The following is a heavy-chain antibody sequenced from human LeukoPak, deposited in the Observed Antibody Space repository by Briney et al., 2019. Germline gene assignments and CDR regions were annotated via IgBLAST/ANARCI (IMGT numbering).Heavy chain of an antibody. CDR3: ARDRYYDILTGYYLLMDY. CDR1: GYTFTSYG. Sequence: ASVKVSCKASGYTFTSYGISWVRQAPGQGLEWMGWISAYNGNTNYAQKLLGRVTMTTDTSTSTAYMELRSLRSDDTAVYYCARDRYYDILTGYYLLMDYWGQGTLVTVSS. CDR2: ISAYNGNT. V-gene: IGHV1-18*01. J-gene: IGHJ4*02. D-gene: IGHD3-9*01.